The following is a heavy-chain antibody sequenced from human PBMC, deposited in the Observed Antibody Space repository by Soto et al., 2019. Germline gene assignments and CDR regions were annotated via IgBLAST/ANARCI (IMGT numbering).Heavy chain of an antibody. Sequence: GGSLRLSCAASGFTFSSYAMSWVRPAPGKGLEWVSAISAGGGNTYYRDSVKGRFTISRDNSKNTLYLQMNSLRAEDTAVYFCAQTTPSIHWFDPWGQGTLVTVSS. CDR2: ISAGGGNT. V-gene: IGHV3-23*01. D-gene: IGHD1-1*01. CDR3: AQTTPSIHWFDP. CDR1: GFTFSSYA. J-gene: IGHJ5*02.